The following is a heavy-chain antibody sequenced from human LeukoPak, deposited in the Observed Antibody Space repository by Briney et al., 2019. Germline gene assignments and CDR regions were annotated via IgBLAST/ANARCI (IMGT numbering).Heavy chain of an antibody. Sequence: ASVKVSCKASGYTFTGYYMHWVRQAPGQGLEWMGWINTNTGNPTYAQGFTGRFVFSLDTSVSTAYLQISSLQAEDTAVYYCARDADRERDIVVVVADGGNWFDPWGQGTLVTVSS. D-gene: IGHD2-15*01. V-gene: IGHV7-4-1*02. CDR2: INTNTGNP. CDR1: GYTFTGYY. J-gene: IGHJ5*02. CDR3: ARDADRERDIVVVVADGGNWFDP.